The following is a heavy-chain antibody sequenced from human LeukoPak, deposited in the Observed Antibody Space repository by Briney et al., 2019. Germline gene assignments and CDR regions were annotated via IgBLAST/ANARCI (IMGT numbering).Heavy chain of an antibody. CDR3: ARVGDYYDSSGYLYYFDY. Sequence: TSETLSLTCTVSGGSISSGGYYWSWIRQHPGKGLEWIGYIYYSGSTYYNPSLKSRVTISVDTSKNQFSLKLSSVTAADTAVYYCARVGDYYDSSGYLYYFDYWGRGTLVTVSS. V-gene: IGHV4-31*03. CDR1: GGSISSGGYY. J-gene: IGHJ4*02. D-gene: IGHD3-22*01. CDR2: IYYSGST.